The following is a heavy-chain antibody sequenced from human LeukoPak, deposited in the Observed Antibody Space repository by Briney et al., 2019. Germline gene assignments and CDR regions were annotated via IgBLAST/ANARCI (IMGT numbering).Heavy chain of an antibody. CDR1: GFTFSSYS. Sequence: GGSLRLSCAASGFTFSSYSMNWVRQAPGKGLEWVSSISSSSSYIYYADSVKGRFTISRDNSKNTLYLQMNSLRAEDTAVYYCATNRGYSSSWSTFWGQGTLVTVSS. CDR3: ATNRGYSSSWSTF. CDR2: ISSSSSYI. J-gene: IGHJ4*02. D-gene: IGHD6-13*01. V-gene: IGHV3-21*04.